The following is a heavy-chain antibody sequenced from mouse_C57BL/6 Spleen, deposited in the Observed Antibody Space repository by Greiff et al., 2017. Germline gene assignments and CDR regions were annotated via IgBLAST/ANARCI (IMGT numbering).Heavy chain of an antibody. V-gene: IGHV1-82*01. Sequence: VQLQQSGPELVKPGASVKISCKASGYAFSSSWMNWVKQRPGKGLEWIGRIYPGDGNTNYNGKVKGKATLTADKSSSTAYMQLSSLTSEASSVCLCARTSYYAMDYWGQGTSVTVSS. CDR3: ARTSYYAMDY. CDR2: IYPGDGNT. J-gene: IGHJ4*01. CDR1: GYAFSSSW.